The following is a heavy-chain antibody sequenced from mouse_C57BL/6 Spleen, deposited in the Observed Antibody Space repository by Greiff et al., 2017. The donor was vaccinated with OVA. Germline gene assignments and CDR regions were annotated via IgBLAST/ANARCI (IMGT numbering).Heavy chain of an antibody. D-gene: IGHD4-1*01. CDR3: ARSDSLGPGFAY. CDR2: INPNNGGT. Sequence: EVKLQQSGPELVKPGASVKISCKASGYTFTDYYMNWVKQSHGKSLEWIGDINPNNGGTSYNQKFKGKATLTVDKSSSTAYMELRSLTSEDSAVYYCARSDSLGPGFAYWGQGTLVTVSA. V-gene: IGHV1-26*01. CDR1: GYTFTDYY. J-gene: IGHJ3*01.